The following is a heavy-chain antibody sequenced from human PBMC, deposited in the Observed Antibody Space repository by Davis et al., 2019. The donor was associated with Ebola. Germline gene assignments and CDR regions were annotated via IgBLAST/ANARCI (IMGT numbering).Heavy chain of an antibody. CDR3: ARGNYGSGSYSYYYYMDV. Sequence: SVKVSCKASGGTFSSYAISWVRQAPGQGLEWMGGIIPIFGTANYAQKFQGRVTITADESTSTAYMELSSLRSEDTAVYYCARGNYGSGSYSYYYYMDVWGKGTTVTVSS. J-gene: IGHJ6*03. CDR1: GGTFSSYA. CDR2: IIPIFGTA. D-gene: IGHD3-10*01. V-gene: IGHV1-69*13.